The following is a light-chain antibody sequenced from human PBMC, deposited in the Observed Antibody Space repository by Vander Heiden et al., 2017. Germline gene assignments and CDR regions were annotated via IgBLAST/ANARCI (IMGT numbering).Light chain of an antibody. CDR1: QSVLYSSNNKNY. J-gene: IGKJ2*01. V-gene: IGKV4-1*01. Sequence: DIVMTQSPDSLAVSLGERVTINCKSSQSVLYSSNNKNYLAWYQQKPGQSPKLLIYWASTRESGVPERFSGSGSGTDFTLTISSLQAEDVAVYYCQQDSGTPYTFGQGTKLDIK. CDR3: QQDSGTPYT. CDR2: WAS.